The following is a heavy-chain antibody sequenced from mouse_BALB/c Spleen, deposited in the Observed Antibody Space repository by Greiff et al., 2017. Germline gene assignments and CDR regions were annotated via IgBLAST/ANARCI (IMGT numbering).Heavy chain of an antibody. J-gene: IGHJ1*01. D-gene: IGHD2-4*01. CDR2: ISYSGST. Sequence: EVKLQESGPGLVKPSQSLSLTCTVTGYSITSDYAWNWIRQFPGNKLEWMGYISYSGSTSYNPSLKSRISITRDTSKNQFFLQLNSVTTEDTATYYCARRCYYDYVQYFDVWGAGTTVTVSS. V-gene: IGHV3-2*02. CDR3: ARRCYYDYVQYFDV. CDR1: GYSITSDYA.